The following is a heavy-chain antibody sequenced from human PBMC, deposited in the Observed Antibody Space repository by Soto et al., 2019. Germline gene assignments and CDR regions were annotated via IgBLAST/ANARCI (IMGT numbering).Heavy chain of an antibody. CDR3: VRAKQQVLLKVSAIDV. CDR1: GFTLSSHA. J-gene: IGHJ6*02. V-gene: IGHV3-23*01. Sequence: PGGSLRLSGAASGFTLSSHAMTWVRQAPGKGLEWGSVSSYSGETTFYADSVRGRVTIFRDNSKNTLDLQMKSLRAEDTAVYYCVRAKQQVLLKVSAIDVWGQGNAVTVYS. CDR2: SSYSGETT. D-gene: IGHD2-8*01.